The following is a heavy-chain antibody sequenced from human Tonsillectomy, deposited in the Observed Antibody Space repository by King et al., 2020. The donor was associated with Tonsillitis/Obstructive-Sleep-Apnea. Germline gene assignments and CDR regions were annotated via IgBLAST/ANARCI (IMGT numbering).Heavy chain of an antibody. CDR1: GLTFSTYA. CDR3: ATGGLGYYYMDV. D-gene: IGHD3-16*01. V-gene: IGHV3-23*04. Sequence: VQLVESGGGLVQPGGSLRLSCAASGLTFSTYAMNWVRQAPGKGLEWVSSIGGSGGSTYYAISVKGRFTISRDNSKNTLYLQMNSLRVEDTAVYYCATGGLGYYYMDVWGKGTTVTVSS. CDR2: IGGSGGST. J-gene: IGHJ6*03.